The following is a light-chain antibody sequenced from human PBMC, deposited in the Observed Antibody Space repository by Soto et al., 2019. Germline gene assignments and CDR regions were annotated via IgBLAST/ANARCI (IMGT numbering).Light chain of an antibody. CDR2: DAS. CDR3: QQRSDWPLT. J-gene: IGKJ5*01. Sequence: EMVLTQSPATLSLSPGERATLSCRASQSVSSYLAWYQQKPGQAPRLLIYDASNRATDIPARFSGSGSGTDFILTISSLEPEDFAVYYCQQRSDWPLTFGGGTRLEIK. V-gene: IGKV3-11*01. CDR1: QSVSSY.